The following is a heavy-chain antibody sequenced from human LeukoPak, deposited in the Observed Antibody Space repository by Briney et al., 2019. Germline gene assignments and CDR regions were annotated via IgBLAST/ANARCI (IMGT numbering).Heavy chain of an antibody. Sequence: SETLSLTCTVSGGSISSSSYYWGWIRQPPGKGLEWIGSIYYSGSTYYNPSLKSRVTISVDTSKNQFSLKLSSVTAADTAVYYCARGYDYLFDYWGQGTLVTVSS. V-gene: IGHV4-39*07. CDR3: ARGYDYLFDY. J-gene: IGHJ4*02. CDR1: GGSISSSSYY. D-gene: IGHD5-12*01. CDR2: IYYSGST.